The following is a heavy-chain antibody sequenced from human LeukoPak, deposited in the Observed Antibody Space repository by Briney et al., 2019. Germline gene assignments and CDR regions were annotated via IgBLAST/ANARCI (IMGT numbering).Heavy chain of an antibody. Sequence: ASVKVSCKXSGGTFSSYAISWVRQAPGQGLEWMGGIIPIFGTANYAQKFQGRVTITADESTSTAYMELSSLRSEDTAVYYCARDHRASTLTIFGVVPIWGQGTLVTVSS. CDR3: ARDHRASTLTIFGVVPI. V-gene: IGHV1-69*13. CDR1: GGTFSSYA. CDR2: IIPIFGTA. D-gene: IGHD3-3*01. J-gene: IGHJ4*02.